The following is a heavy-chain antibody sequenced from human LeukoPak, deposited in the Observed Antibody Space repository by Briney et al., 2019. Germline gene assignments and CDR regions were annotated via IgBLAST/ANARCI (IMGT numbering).Heavy chain of an antibody. V-gene: IGHV1-18*01. CDR3: ARESHFSGSFPFDY. CDR1: GYTFTSYG. D-gene: IGHD1-26*01. CDR2: ISAYNGNT. J-gene: IGHJ4*02. Sequence: ASVKVSCKASGYTFTSYGISWVRQAPGQRPEWMGWISAYNGNTNYAQKLQGRVTMTTDTSTSTAYMELRSLRSDDTAVYYCARESHFSGSFPFDYWGQGTLVTVSS.